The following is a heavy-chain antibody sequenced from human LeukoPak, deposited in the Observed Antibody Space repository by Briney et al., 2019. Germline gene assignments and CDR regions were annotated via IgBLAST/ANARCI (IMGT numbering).Heavy chain of an antibody. V-gene: IGHV4-39*01. D-gene: IGHD2-15*01. J-gene: IGHJ4*02. Sequence: SQTLSLTCPVSGGSITSSSSYWGWIRQPPGKGLEWIGTIYYSGTTYYNPSLKCRVTISIDAAKNQFSLMLTSVTAADTAVYYCARLVPPGGGDCTGSNCHTVYYFDYWGQGTLVTVSS. CDR3: ARLVPPGGGDCTGSNCHTVYYFDY. CDR2: IYYSGTT. CDR1: GGSITSSSSY.